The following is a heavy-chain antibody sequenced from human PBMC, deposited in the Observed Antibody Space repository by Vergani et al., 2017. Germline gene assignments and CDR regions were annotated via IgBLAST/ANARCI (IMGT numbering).Heavy chain of an antibody. D-gene: IGHD6-13*01. CDR2: ISGSGGST. CDR1: GFTFSSYA. V-gene: IGHV3-23*01. Sequence: EVQLLESGGGLVQPGGSLRLSCAASGFTFSSYAMSWVRQAPGKGLEWVSAISGSGGSTYYADSVKGRFTISRDNSKNTLYLQMNSLRAEDTAVYYCARVRGTYIEQQPKTYYFDYWGQGTLVTVSS. J-gene: IGHJ4*02. CDR3: ARVRGTYIEQQPKTYYFDY.